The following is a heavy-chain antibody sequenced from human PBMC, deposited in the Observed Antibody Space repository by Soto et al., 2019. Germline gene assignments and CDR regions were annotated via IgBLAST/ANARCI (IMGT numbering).Heavy chain of an antibody. V-gene: IGHV1-2*02. CDR1: GYTFTGYY. CDR2: INPNSGGT. J-gene: IGHJ5*02. Sequence: ASVKVSCKASGYTFTGYYMHWVRQAPGQGLEWMGWINPNSGGTNYAQKFQGRVTMTRDASISTAYMELGRLRSDDTAVYYCARETRTTTVTTGWFDPWGQGTLVTVSS. D-gene: IGHD4-17*01. CDR3: ARETRTTTVTTGWFDP.